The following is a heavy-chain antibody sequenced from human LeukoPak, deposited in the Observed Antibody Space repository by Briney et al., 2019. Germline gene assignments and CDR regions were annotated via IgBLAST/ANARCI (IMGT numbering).Heavy chain of an antibody. Sequence: GGSLRLSCAASGFTFSTYGMHWVRQAPGKGLEWVAVISYHGSNEYYGDSVKGRFTISRDISLHLQMNSLRAEDTAVYYCVRNNNNDYWGQGTLVTVSS. CDR1: GFTFSTYG. CDR2: ISYHGSNE. J-gene: IGHJ4*02. V-gene: IGHV3-30*03. D-gene: IGHD2/OR15-2a*01. CDR3: VRNNNNDY.